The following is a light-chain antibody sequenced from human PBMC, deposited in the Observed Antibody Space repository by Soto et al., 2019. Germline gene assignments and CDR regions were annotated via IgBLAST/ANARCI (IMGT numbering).Light chain of an antibody. CDR3: QQSYSRLLT. Sequence: DIQMTQSPSSLSASVGDRVTITCRASQSISSYLNWYQQKPGKAPKLLIYAASSLQSGVPSRFSGSGSGTDFTLTISRLQPEDFATYYCQQSYSRLLTFGQGTKVEIK. CDR2: AAS. V-gene: IGKV1-39*01. CDR1: QSISSY. J-gene: IGKJ1*01.